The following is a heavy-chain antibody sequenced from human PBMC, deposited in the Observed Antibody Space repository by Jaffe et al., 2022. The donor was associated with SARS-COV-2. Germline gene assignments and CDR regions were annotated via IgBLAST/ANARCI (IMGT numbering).Heavy chain of an antibody. CDR2: ISGGGSNT. D-gene: IGHD2-15*01. CDR3: TNIWRGYNKWYATDY. J-gene: IGHJ4*02. Sequence: EVQLEESGGGLVQPGGSLRLYCTASGLSFSDYAMSWVRQAPGGGLDWVSGISGGGSNTFYADSVRGRFTISRDNSKNTLYLEMSSLRDEDTAVYYCTNIWRGYNKWYATDYWGQGTLVTVFS. V-gene: IGHV3-23*04. CDR1: GLSFSDYA.